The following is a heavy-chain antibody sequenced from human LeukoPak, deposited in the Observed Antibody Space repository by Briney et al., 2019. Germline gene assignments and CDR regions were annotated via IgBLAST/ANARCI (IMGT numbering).Heavy chain of an antibody. CDR2: ISGSGGST. Sequence: GGSLRLSCAASGFTFINYAMSWVRQAPGKGLEWVSAISGSGGSTYYADSVKGRFTISRDNSKNTLYLQMNSLRAEDTAVYYCAKVSGYSSGWVRDWGQGTLVTVSS. D-gene: IGHD6-19*01. V-gene: IGHV3-23*01. CDR1: GFTFINYA. J-gene: IGHJ4*02. CDR3: AKVSGYSSGWVRD.